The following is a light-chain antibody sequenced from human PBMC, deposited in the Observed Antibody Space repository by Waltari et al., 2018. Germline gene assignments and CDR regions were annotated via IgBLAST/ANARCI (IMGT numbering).Light chain of an antibody. CDR2: GNP. CDR3: QSYDSNVGGSV. V-gene: IGLV1-40*01. CDR1: GSNVGAGYD. Sequence: QSVLTQPPSVSGAPGQRVIISCAGSGSNVGAGYDVQWYQQLPGRAPTPLINGNPNRPSGVPSRFSCSKSGASASLAITGLQAEDEADYYCQSYDSNVGGSVFGAGTKVSVL. J-gene: IGLJ1*01.